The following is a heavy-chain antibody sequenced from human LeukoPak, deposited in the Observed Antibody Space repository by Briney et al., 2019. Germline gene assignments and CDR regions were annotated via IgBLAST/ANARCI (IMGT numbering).Heavy chain of an antibody. CDR3: ARVPTQIQLWVYFDY. CDR2: IIPIFGTA. Sequence: GASVKVSCKASGGTFSSYAISWVRQAPGQGLEWMGGIIPIFGTANYAQKFQGRVTITADESTSTAYMELSSLRSEDTAVYYCARVPTQIQLWVYFDYWGQGTLVTVSS. V-gene: IGHV1-69*13. J-gene: IGHJ4*02. D-gene: IGHD5-18*01. CDR1: GGTFSSYA.